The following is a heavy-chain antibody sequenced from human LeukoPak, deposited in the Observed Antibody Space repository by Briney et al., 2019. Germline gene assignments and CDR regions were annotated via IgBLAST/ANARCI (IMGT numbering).Heavy chain of an antibody. CDR1: GGSISNYY. D-gene: IGHD1-14*01. CDR2: VHYSGST. V-gene: IGHV4-59*01. J-gene: IGHJ3*01. Sequence: PSETLSLTCSVSGGSISNYYWSWIRQPPGKGLEWIGYVHYSGSTSYNPSLKSRLTMSLDTSNDQFSQKLSSVTAADTAVYYCAGIYNTIAFDVWGQGTMATVSS. CDR3: AGIYNTIAFDV.